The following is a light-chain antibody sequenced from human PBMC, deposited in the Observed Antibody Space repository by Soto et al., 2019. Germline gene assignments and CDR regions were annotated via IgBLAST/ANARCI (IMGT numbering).Light chain of an antibody. Sequence: DIPMTQSPSSLSASVGDRVTITCRASQSISSYLNWYQQKPGKAPKLQIYAASSLQSGVPSRFSGSGSGTEFTLTISSLQPDDFATYYCQQYNSFPWTFGQGTKVEIK. CDR1: QSISSY. J-gene: IGKJ1*01. V-gene: IGKV1-39*01. CDR2: AAS. CDR3: QQYNSFPWT.